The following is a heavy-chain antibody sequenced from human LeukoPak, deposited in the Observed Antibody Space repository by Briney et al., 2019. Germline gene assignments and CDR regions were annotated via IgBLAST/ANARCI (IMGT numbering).Heavy chain of an antibody. CDR1: GFSFGDSV. Sequence: PGGSLRLSCAASGFSFGDSVMSWVRQAPGKGLEWVSAISGSGGSTYYADSVKGRFTISRDNSKNTLYLQMNSLRAEDTAVYYCAKAVDTAMVDVFDYWGQGTLVTVSS. D-gene: IGHD5-18*01. CDR2: ISGSGGST. J-gene: IGHJ4*02. V-gene: IGHV3-23*01. CDR3: AKAVDTAMVDVFDY.